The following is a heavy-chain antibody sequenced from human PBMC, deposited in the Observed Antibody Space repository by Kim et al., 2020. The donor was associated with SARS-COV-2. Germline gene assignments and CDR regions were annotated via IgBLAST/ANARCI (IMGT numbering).Heavy chain of an antibody. Sequence: ASVKVSCKASGYTFTSYYMHWVRQAPGQGLEWMGIINPSGGSTSYAQKFQGRVTMTRDTSTSTVYMELSSLRSEDTAVYYCAREVPAAHPGVYGMDVWGQGTTVTVSS. CDR2: INPSGGST. J-gene: IGHJ6*02. CDR3: AREVPAAHPGVYGMDV. V-gene: IGHV1-46*01. CDR1: GYTFTSYY. D-gene: IGHD2-2*01.